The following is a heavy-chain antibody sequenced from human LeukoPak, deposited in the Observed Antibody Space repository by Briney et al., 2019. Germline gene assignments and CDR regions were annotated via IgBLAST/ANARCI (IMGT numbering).Heavy chain of an antibody. D-gene: IGHD3-22*01. V-gene: IGHV4-4*02. CDR3: ARDTNYYDSSGYYRPIDY. CDR2: INHSGST. J-gene: IGHJ4*02. CDR1: GGSFSSSNW. Sequence: PSETLSLTCAVSGGSFSSSNWWSWVRQPPGKGLEWIGEINHSGSTNYNPSLKSRVTISVDKSKNQFSLKLSSVTAADTAVYYCARDTNYYDSSGYYRPIDYWGQGTLVTVSS.